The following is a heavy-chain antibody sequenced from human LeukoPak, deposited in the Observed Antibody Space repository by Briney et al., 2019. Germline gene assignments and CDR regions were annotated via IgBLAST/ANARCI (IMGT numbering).Heavy chain of an antibody. D-gene: IGHD4-17*01. V-gene: IGHV4-61*01. CDR3: ARTNYGDYNWFDP. CDR1: GDSVSSDSYY. CDR2: IHNSGST. Sequence: SETLSLTCKVSGDSVSSDSYYWSWIRQPPGQGLEWIGYIHNSGSTKYNASLKSRLTILVDTFKNQFSLEVTSVTAADTAVYYCARTNYGDYNWFDPWGQGTLVTVSS. J-gene: IGHJ5*02.